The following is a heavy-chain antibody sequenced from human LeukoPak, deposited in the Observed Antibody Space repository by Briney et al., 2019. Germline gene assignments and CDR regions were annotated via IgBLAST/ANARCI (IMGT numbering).Heavy chain of an antibody. CDR2: ISYDGSNK. V-gene: IGHV3-30-3*02. D-gene: IGHD2/OR15-2a*01. CDR3: AKIGIGANMDY. CDR1: GFTFSSYA. Sequence: GRSLRLSCAASGFTFSSYAMHWVRQAPGKRLEWVAVISYDGSNKYYADSVKGRFTISRDNSKNTLYLRMNSLRAEDTAVYYCAKIGIGANMDYWGQGTLVTVSS. J-gene: IGHJ4*02.